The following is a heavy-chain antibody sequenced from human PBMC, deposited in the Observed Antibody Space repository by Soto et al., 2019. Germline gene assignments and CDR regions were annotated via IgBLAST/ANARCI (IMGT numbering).Heavy chain of an antibody. CDR2: ISYDGSNK. CDR1: GFTFSSYG. D-gene: IGHD2-15*01. V-gene: IGHV3-30*03. Sequence: QVQLVESGGGVVQPGRSLRLSCAASGFTFSSYGMHWVRQAPGKGLEWVAVISYDGSNKYYADSVKGRFTISRDNSKNTLYLQMNSLRAEDTAVYYCATDPYAHCSGGSCYPAGYSQHWGQGTLVTVSS. J-gene: IGHJ1*01. CDR3: ATDPYAHCSGGSCYPAGYSQH.